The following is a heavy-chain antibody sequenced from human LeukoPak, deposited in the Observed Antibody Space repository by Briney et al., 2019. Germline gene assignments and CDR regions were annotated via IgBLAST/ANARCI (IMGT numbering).Heavy chain of an antibody. V-gene: IGHV3-11*01. CDR3: ARDSTRYSSSSWDYYYMDV. J-gene: IGHJ6*03. CDR2: ISSSGSTI. CDR1: GFTFSDYY. D-gene: IGHD6-6*01. Sequence: GGSLRLSCAASGFTFSDYYMSWIRQAPGKGLEWVSYISSSGSTIYYADSVKGRFTISRDNAKDSLYLQMNSLRAEDTAVYYCARDSTRYSSSSWDYYYMDVWGKGTTVTVSS.